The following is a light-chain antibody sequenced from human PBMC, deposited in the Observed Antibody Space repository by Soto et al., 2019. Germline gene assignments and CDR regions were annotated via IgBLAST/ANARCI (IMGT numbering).Light chain of an antibody. V-gene: IGKV1-39*01. CDR3: QQSYSTLLT. J-gene: IGKJ4*01. CDR1: QSVSGW. Sequence: DIQMTPSPSTLSASVGDTVTVTCRASQSVSGWLAWYQQKPGEAPKLLIYDGSSLQSGVPSRFSGSGSGTDFTLTISSLQPEDFATYYCQQSYSTLLTFGGGTKVDIK. CDR2: DGS.